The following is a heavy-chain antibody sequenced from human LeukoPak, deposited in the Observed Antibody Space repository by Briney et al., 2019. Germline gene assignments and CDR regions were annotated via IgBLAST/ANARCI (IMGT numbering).Heavy chain of an antibody. D-gene: IGHD6-6*01. CDR1: GFTFSSYS. CDR2: IYSVTST. J-gene: IGHJ4*02. CDR3: ARLGGSSGDYYFDY. V-gene: IGHV3-53*01. Sequence: PGGSLRLSCAASGFTFSSYSMNWVRQAPGKGLEWVSVIYSVTSTYYADSVKGRFTVSRDNSKNTLYLQMNSLRAEDTAVYYCARLGGSSGDYYFDYWGQGTLVTVSS.